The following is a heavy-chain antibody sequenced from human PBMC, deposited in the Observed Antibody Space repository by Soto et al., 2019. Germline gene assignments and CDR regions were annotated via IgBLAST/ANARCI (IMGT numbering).Heavy chain of an antibody. V-gene: IGHV3-23*01. CDR3: AKGKRFTMIVVVPQPLDY. J-gene: IGHJ4*02. CDR1: GFTFSSYA. Sequence: GGSLRLSCAASGFTFSSYAMSWVRQAPGKGLEWVSAISGSGGSTYYADSVKGRSTISRDNSKNTLYLQMNSLRAEDTAVYYCAKGKRFTMIVVVPQPLDYWGQGTLVTVSS. D-gene: IGHD3-22*01. CDR2: ISGSGGST.